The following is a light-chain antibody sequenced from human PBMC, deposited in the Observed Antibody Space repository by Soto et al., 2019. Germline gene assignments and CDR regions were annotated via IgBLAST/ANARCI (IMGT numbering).Light chain of an antibody. V-gene: IGKV3-20*01. CDR3: QPYGSSPPIT. Sequence: EAGSYQSPGTLSLSTGERATLSCRASRSVSSSNLAWYQQKHGQAPRLVIYGASSRATGIPDRFSGSGSGTDFTLTISRLEPEDFAVYYCQPYGSSPPITFAQGTRLEIK. CDR1: RSVSSSN. J-gene: IGKJ5*01. CDR2: GAS.